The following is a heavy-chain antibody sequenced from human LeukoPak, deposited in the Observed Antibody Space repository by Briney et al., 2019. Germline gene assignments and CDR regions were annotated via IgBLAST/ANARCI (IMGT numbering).Heavy chain of an antibody. CDR2: IYTSGTS. V-gene: IGHV4-4*07. J-gene: IGHJ6*02. CDR3: ARDRAVPHYYYGMDV. CDR1: GASIGLYY. D-gene: IGHD6-19*01. Sequence: SETLSLTCTVSGASIGLYYWSWIRQSAGKGLEWIGRIYTSGTSNYSPSLKSRVTMSLDLSKNQLSLKLNSVTAADTAVYYCARDRAVPHYYYGMDVWGQGTTVTVSS.